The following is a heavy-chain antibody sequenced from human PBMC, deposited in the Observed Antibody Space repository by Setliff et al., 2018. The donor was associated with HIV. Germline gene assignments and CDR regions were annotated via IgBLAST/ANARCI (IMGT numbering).Heavy chain of an antibody. V-gene: IGHV3-74*01. CDR2: INSDGSGT. Sequence: GGSLRLSCAASGFTFSSHWMHWVRQVPGKGLVWVSHINSDGSGTKYADSVKGRFTMSRDNAKNTLYLQMNSLRAEDTALYFCARDRGRPDSFDIWGQGTMVTVSS. CDR1: GFTFSSHW. CDR3: ARDRGRPDSFDI. D-gene: IGHD1-26*01. J-gene: IGHJ3*02.